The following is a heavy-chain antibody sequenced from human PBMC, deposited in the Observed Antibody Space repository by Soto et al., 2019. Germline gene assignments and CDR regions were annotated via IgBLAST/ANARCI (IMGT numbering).Heavy chain of an antibody. Sequence: GGSLRLSCAASGFTFSSYSMNWVRQAPGKGLEWVSYISSSSSTIYYADSVKGRFTISRDNAKNSLYLQMNSLRAEDMAVYYCARDLAPYCTNGVCSPRGPNWFDPWGQGTLVTVSS. D-gene: IGHD2-8*01. V-gene: IGHV3-48*01. CDR2: ISSSSSTI. CDR3: ARDLAPYCTNGVCSPRGPNWFDP. CDR1: GFTFSSYS. J-gene: IGHJ5*02.